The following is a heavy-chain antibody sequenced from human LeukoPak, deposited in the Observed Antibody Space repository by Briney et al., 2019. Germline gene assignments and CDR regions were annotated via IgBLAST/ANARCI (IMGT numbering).Heavy chain of an antibody. D-gene: IGHD3-10*01. V-gene: IGHV1-2*02. Sequence: ASVKVSCKASGYTFTGYYMHWVRQAPGQGLEWMGWINPNSGGTNNAQKFQGRVTMTRDTSISTAYMELSRLRSDGTAVDYCARDPSHYYDAFDIWGQGTMVTVSS. CDR2: INPNSGGT. CDR3: ARDPSHYYDAFDI. J-gene: IGHJ3*02. CDR1: GYTFTGYY.